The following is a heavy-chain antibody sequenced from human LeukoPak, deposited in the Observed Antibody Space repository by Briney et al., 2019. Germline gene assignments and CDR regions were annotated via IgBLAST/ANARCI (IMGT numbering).Heavy chain of an antibody. D-gene: IGHD5-24*01. J-gene: IGHJ4*02. Sequence: PGGSLRLSCAAPGFTYSSNSMNWVRQAPGKGPEWVSSISGNSYYTKYADSVKGRFTISRDNAQNSLYLQMNSLRVEDTAVYYCARAPGRSPTMTNNDYFDYWGQGTLVTVSS. CDR3: ARAPGRSPTMTNNDYFDY. CDR1: GFTYSSNS. V-gene: IGHV3-21*01. CDR2: ISGNSYYT.